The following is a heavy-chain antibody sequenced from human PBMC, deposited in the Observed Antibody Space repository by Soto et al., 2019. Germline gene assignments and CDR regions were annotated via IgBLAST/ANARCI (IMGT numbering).Heavy chain of an antibody. CDR2: ISGGGDTT. CDR3: AGGGSFEGWFDP. Sequence: EVQLLESGGGLVQPGGSLRLSCAASGFTFSSYAMSWVRQAPGKGLEWVSLISGGGDTTYNADSVKGRFTISRDNSKNTLYLQRNSLRAEDTAVEYCAGGGSFEGWFDPWGQGTLVTVSS. J-gene: IGHJ5*02. D-gene: IGHD1-26*01. V-gene: IGHV3-23*01. CDR1: GFTFSSYA.